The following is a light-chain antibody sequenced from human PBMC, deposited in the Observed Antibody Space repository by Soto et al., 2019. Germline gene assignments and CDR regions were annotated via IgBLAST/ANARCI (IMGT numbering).Light chain of an antibody. J-gene: IGKJ1*01. Sequence: IQLTQSPSSLSASVGDRVTITCRASQGISSYLAWYQQKPGKAPKPLIYAASTLQSGVPSRFSGSGSGTDFTLTISSLQTEDFATYYCQQLNSYPRTFGQGTKVDIK. CDR2: AAS. V-gene: IGKV1-9*01. CDR3: QQLNSYPRT. CDR1: QGISSY.